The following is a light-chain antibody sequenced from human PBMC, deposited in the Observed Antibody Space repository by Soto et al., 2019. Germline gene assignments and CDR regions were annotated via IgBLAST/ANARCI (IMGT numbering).Light chain of an antibody. J-gene: IGLJ2*01. CDR1: SSDVGGYNY. V-gene: IGLV2-14*01. CDR2: DVS. Sequence: QSALTQPASVSGSPGQSITISCTGTSSDVGGYNYVSWYQQHPGKAPKLMIYDVSNRPSGVSNRFSGSKSGNTASLTISGLQYEDEADYYCSSYTSSSTPVVFGGGTTLTVL. CDR3: SSYTSSSTPVV.